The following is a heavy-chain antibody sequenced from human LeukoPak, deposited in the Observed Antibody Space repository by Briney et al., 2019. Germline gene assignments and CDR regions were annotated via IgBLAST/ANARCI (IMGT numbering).Heavy chain of an antibody. V-gene: IGHV1-69*04. CDR2: IIPILGIA. CDR1: GGTFSSYA. J-gene: IGHJ4*02. D-gene: IGHD6-19*01. CDR3: ATSGIAVAGTGY. Sequence: EASVKVSCKASGGTFSSYAISWVRQAPGQGLEWMGRIIPILGIANYAQKFQGRVTITADKSTSTAYMELSSLRSEDTAVYHCATSGIAVAGTGYWGQGTLVTVSS.